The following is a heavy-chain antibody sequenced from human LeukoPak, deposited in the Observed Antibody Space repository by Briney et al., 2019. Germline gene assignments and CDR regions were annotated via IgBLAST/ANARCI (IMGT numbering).Heavy chain of an antibody. V-gene: IGHV3-48*03. CDR3: ARVFVGENFDY. J-gene: IGHJ4*02. D-gene: IGHD3-10*02. CDR2: ISYTGSNK. CDR1: GFTFSSYE. Sequence: PGGSLRLSCAASGFTFSSYEMNWVRQAPGKGLEWLSYISYTGSNKYYADSVKGRFTISRDNAKSSLYSQMNSLRAEDTAVYFCARVFVGENFDYWGQGTLVTVSS.